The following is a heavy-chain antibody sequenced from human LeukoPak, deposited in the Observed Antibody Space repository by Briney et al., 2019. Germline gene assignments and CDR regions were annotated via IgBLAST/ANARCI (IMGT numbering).Heavy chain of an antibody. D-gene: IGHD3-10*01. Sequence: GGSLRLSCTGSGFTFGDYALNWVRQAPGKGLEWVGFIRSGAYGGTPEYAASVKGRLIISRDDSKSFAYLQMNSLNTEDTAVYYCSRSGAGRDYLDSWGQGTLITVSS. CDR3: SRSGAGRDYLDS. V-gene: IGHV3-49*04. CDR2: IRSGAYGGTP. J-gene: IGHJ4*02. CDR1: GFTFGDYA.